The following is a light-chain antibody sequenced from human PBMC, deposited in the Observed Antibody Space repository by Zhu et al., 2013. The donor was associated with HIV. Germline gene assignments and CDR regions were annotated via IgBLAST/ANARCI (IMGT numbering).Light chain of an antibody. V-gene: IGKV1-39*01. J-gene: IGKJ2*01. CDR2: TAS. CDR1: RSISDY. CDR3: QQTYITPYT. Sequence: DIQMTQSPSSLSTSVGDRVIITCRASRSISDYLNWYQQKPGKVPKLLIYTASSLQSGVPSRFSGSGSGTDFTLTISSLQPEDFATYYCQQTYITPYTFGPGDRSWRSN.